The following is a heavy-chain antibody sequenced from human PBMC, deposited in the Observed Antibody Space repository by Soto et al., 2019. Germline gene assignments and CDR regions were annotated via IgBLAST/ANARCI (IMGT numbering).Heavy chain of an antibody. V-gene: IGHV4-4*02. CDR2: IYHSGST. D-gene: IGHD3-22*01. CDR1: GGSISSSNW. CDR3: ARADSSGSTTFDD. J-gene: IGHJ4*02. Sequence: SETLSLTCAVSGGSISSSNWWSWVRQPPGKGLEWIGEIYHSGSTNYNPSLKSRVTISVDKSKNQFSLKLSSVTAADTAVYYCARADSSGSTTFDDWGQGTLVTVSS.